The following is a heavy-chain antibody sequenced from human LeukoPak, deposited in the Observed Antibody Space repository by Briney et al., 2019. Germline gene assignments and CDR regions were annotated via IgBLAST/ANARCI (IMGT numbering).Heavy chain of an antibody. J-gene: IGHJ3*02. Sequence: ASVKVSCKASGYTFTSYGISWVRQAPGQGLEWMGWISAYNGNTNYAQKLQGGVTMTTDTSTSTAYMELRSLRSDDTAVYYCSLWFSEYDAFDIWGQGTMVTVSS. CDR3: SLWFSEYDAFDI. CDR2: ISAYNGNT. CDR1: GYTFTSYG. V-gene: IGHV1-18*01. D-gene: IGHD3-10*01.